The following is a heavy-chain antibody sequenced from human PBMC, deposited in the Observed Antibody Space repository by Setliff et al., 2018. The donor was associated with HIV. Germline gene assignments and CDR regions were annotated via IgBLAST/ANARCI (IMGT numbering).Heavy chain of an antibody. CDR2: IRSKIFGGTP. J-gene: IGHJ3*01. CDR3: TRMPNESWSYDAFDV. CDR1: GVRFGDTA. D-gene: IGHD3-10*01. Sequence: PGGSLRLSCAASGVRFGDTAMGWVRQAPGKWLEWIGFIRSKIFGGTPEYGASVQGRFTISRDDSKSIAYLQLNSLKTEDTAVYYCTRMPNESWSYDAFDVWGQGTMVTVSS. V-gene: IGHV3-49*04.